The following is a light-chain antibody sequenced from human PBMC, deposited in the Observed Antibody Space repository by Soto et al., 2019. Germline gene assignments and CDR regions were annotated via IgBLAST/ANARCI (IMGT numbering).Light chain of an antibody. Sequence: DIVMTQSPDSLAVSLGDRSTMSCNCSRSVLYKSNNKNHLAWYQQKPGQPPQLIIYWASTRESGVPERFSGSGSGTDFTLTISSLEAEDVAFYWCQQYFDVPFTFGGGTKVDIK. V-gene: IGKV4-1*01. CDR1: RSVLYKSNNKNH. CDR3: QQYFDVPFT. CDR2: WAS. J-gene: IGKJ4*01.